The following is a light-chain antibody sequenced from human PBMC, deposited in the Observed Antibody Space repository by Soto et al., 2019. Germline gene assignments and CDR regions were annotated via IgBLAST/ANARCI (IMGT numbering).Light chain of an antibody. Sequence: DVQMTQSPSSLFASVGDRVTSTCRASESISTWLAWYQQKPGKAPKLLIYGASSLESGVPPRFSGDGSGTEFTLTISSLQRDDFGIYYCQQYSRLWSFGQGTKVDIK. CDR2: GAS. V-gene: IGKV1-5*03. CDR3: QQYSRLWS. CDR1: ESISTW. J-gene: IGKJ1*01.